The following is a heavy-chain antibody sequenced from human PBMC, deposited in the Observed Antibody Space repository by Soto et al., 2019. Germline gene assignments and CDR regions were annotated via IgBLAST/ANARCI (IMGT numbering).Heavy chain of an antibody. J-gene: IGHJ6*02. D-gene: IGHD6-13*01. Sequence: QVQLVQSGAEVKKPGASVKVSCKASGYTFTSYDINWVRQATGQGLEWMGWMNPNSGNTDYAQKFQGRVTMTRNTSISSAYMELSSLRSKDTAVYYFARRGLSSPTTCRYHYYGRDVWGQGTTVTVSS. CDR3: ARRGLSSPTTCRYHYYGRDV. CDR2: MNPNSGNT. CDR1: GYTFTSYD. V-gene: IGHV1-8*01.